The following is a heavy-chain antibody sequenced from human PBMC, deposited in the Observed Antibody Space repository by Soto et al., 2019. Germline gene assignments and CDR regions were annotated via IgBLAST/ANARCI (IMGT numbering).Heavy chain of an antibody. CDR1: GYSFTSYW. Sequence: GESLKISCKGSGYSFTSYWISWVRQMPGKGLEWMGRIDPSDSYTNYSPSFQGHVTISADKSISTAYLQWSSLKASDTAMYYCAGRYSCYDFSYYGIDVWGQGTTVTVSS. J-gene: IGHJ6*02. CDR2: IDPSDSYT. CDR3: AGRYSCYDFSYYGIDV. D-gene: IGHD5-12*01. V-gene: IGHV5-10-1*01.